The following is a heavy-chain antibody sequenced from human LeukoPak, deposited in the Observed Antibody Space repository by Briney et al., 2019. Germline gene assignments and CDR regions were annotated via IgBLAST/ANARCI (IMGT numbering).Heavy chain of an antibody. CDR1: GYPISSGYY. CDR3: ARSPDIVVVPAAILNWFDP. CDR2: IYHSGST. V-gene: IGHV4-38-2*01. Sequence: SETLSLTCAVSGYPISSGYYWGWIRQPPGKGLEWIGSIYHSGSTYYNPSLKSRVTISVDTSKNQFSLKLSSVTAADTAVYYCARSPDIVVVPAAILNWFDPWGQGTLVTVSS. D-gene: IGHD2-2*01. J-gene: IGHJ5*02.